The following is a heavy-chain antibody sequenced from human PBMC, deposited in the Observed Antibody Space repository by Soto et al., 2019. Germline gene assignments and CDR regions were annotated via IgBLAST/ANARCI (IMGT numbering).Heavy chain of an antibody. CDR3: AKDLLGPWNY. CDR1: GFTFSDYG. Sequence: GGSLRLSCTTSGFTFSDYGMHWVRQAPGKGLQWVAVIWYDGSSKYYADSVKGRFTISRDNSKNTLYLQMNSLRAEDTAVYYCAKDLLGPWNYWGQGTLVTVSS. D-gene: IGHD1-1*01. V-gene: IGHV3-33*06. J-gene: IGHJ4*02. CDR2: IWYDGSSK.